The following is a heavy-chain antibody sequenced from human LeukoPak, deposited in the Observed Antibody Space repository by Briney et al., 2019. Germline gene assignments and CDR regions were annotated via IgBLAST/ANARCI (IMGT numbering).Heavy chain of an antibody. CDR2: ISSSSSYI. V-gene: IGHV3-21*01. J-gene: IGHJ6*03. CDR1: GFTFSSYS. CDR3: ARDATTELGTVYMDV. Sequence: PGGSLRLSCAASGFTFSSYSMNWVRQAPGKGLEWVSSISSSSSYIYYADSVKGRFTISRDNAKNSLYLQMNSLRVEDTAVYYCARDATTELGTVYMDVWGKGTTVTISS. D-gene: IGHD4-17*01.